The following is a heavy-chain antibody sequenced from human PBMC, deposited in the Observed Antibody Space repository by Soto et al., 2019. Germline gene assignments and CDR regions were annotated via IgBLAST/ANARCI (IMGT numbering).Heavy chain of an antibody. CDR3: ARGGGYDFYGVSEGMDV. D-gene: IGHD3-3*01. Sequence: QVQLVQSGAEAKKPGASVKVSCKASGYTFTSYDINWVRQATGQGLEWMGWMNPNSGNTGYAQKFQGRVTMTRNTSISTAYKELSSLRSEDTAVYYCARGGGYDFYGVSEGMDVWGQGTTVTVSS. CDR2: MNPNSGNT. CDR1: GYTFTSYD. J-gene: IGHJ6*02. V-gene: IGHV1-8*01.